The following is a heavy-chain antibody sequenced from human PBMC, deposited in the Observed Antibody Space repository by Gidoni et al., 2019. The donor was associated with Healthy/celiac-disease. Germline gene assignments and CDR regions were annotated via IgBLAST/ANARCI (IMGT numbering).Heavy chain of an antibody. CDR1: GDTFTSYG. V-gene: IGHV1-18*01. CDR3: ARDPGDGYIDY. Sequence: QVQLVRSGAEVKKPGASVKIPCKAAGDTFTSYGLSWVRQAPGQGLEWMGWISAYNGNTNYAQKLQGRVSMTTDTSTSTAYMELRSLRSDDTAVYYCARDPGDGYIDYWGQGTLVTVSS. J-gene: IGHJ4*02. CDR2: ISAYNGNT.